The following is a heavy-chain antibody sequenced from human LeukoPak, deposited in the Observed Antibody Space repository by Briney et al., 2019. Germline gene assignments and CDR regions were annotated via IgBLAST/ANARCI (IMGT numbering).Heavy chain of an antibody. CDR2: ISYDGSNK. V-gene: IGHV3-30*03. CDR1: GGTFSSYG. Sequence: GGSLRLTCAASGGTFSSYGVHWVRQPPGKGLEWVAVISYDGSNKDYADSVKGRFTISRDNSKNTLYLQMNSLRVEDTAVYYCAREIFNGFDIWGQGTMVTVSS. J-gene: IGHJ3*02. CDR3: AREIFNGFDI.